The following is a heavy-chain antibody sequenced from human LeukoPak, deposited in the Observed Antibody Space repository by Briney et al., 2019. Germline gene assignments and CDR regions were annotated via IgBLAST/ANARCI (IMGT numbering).Heavy chain of an antibody. V-gene: IGHV4-4*07. D-gene: IGHD4-11*01. CDR3: ARTRFTGLHLDYYYMDV. Sequence: PSETLSLTCTVSGGSISSYYWSWIRQPAGKGLEWIGRIYTSGNTNYNPSLKSRVTMSVDTSKNQFSLKLTSVTAADTAVYYCARTRFTGLHLDYYYMDVWGKGTTVTVSS. J-gene: IGHJ6*03. CDR2: IYTSGNT. CDR1: GGSISSYY.